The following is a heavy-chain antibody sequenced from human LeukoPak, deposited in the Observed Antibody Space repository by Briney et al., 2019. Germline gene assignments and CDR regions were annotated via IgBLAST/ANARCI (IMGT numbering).Heavy chain of an antibody. CDR2: INHSGST. V-gene: IGHV4-34*01. D-gene: IGHD3-10*01. J-gene: IGHJ6*03. CDR1: GGSFSGYY. Sequence: SETLSLTCAVYGGSFSGYYWRWIRQPPGKGLEWIGEINHSGSTNYNPSLKSRVTISVDTSKNQFSLKLSSVTAADTAVYYCARGGYYGSGSRYYYYYYMDVWGKGTTVTISS. CDR3: ARGGYYGSGSRYYYYYYMDV.